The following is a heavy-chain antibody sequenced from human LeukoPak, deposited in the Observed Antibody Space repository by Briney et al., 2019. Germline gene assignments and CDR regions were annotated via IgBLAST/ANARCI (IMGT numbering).Heavy chain of an antibody. J-gene: IGHJ4*02. CDR3: AADLLYGSGSLSY. CDR2: IVVGSGNT. Sequence: AASVKVSCKASGFTFTSSAMQWVRQARGQRLEWIGWIVVGSGNTNYAQKFQERVTITRDMSTSTAYMELSSLRSEDTAVYYCAADLLYGSGSLSYCGQGTLVTVSS. V-gene: IGHV1-58*02. CDR1: GFTFTSSA. D-gene: IGHD3-10*01.